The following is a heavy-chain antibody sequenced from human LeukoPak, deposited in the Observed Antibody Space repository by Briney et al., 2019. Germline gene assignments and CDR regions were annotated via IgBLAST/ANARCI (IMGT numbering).Heavy chain of an antibody. Sequence: GESLKISCKGSGYYFTSYWISWVRQMPGKGLEWMGIIYPGDSDTRYSPSFQGQVTISADKSISTAYLQWSSLKASDTAMYYCARQGLLGSGSYYRVYYYYMDVWGKGTTVTISS. J-gene: IGHJ6*03. CDR2: IYPGDSDT. CDR1: GYYFTSYW. CDR3: ARQGLLGSGSYYRVYYYYMDV. D-gene: IGHD3-10*01. V-gene: IGHV5-51*01.